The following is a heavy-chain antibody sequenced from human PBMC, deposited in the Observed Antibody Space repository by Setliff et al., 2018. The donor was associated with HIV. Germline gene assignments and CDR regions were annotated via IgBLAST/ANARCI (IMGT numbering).Heavy chain of an antibody. CDR1: GASFNAYF. D-gene: IGHD3-9*01. V-gene: IGHV4-34*12. J-gene: IGHJ4*01. CDR3: ARTRDKYYDILTPAYYIDY. CDR2: VIQSGAT. Sequence: SETLSLTCAVYGASFNAYFWTWIRQPPGKGLEWIGEVIQSGATNYNPSLKSRLTMLVDTSKNQFSLKLTSVTAADTAVYYCARTRDKYYDILTPAYYIDYWGHGTLVTVSS.